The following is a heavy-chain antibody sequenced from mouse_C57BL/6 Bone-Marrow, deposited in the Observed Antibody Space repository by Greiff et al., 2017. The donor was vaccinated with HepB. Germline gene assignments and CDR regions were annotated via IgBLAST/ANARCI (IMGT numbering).Heavy chain of an antibody. CDR3: TRESLPTVYFDY. CDR2: ISSGGDYI. J-gene: IGHJ2*01. Sequence: EVHLVESGEGLVKPGGSLKLSCAASGFTFSSYAMSWVRQTPEKRLEWVAYISSGGDYIYYADTVKGRYTISRDNARNTLYLQMSSLKSEDTAMYYFTRESLPTVYFDYWGQGTTLTVSS. D-gene: IGHD1-1*01. V-gene: IGHV5-9-1*02. CDR1: GFTFSSYA.